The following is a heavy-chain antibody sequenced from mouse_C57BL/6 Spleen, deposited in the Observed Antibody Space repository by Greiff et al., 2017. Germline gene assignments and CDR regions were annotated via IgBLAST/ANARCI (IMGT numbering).Heavy chain of an antibody. J-gene: IGHJ3*01. Sequence: QVQLQQPGAELVKPGASVKLSCKASGYTFTSYWMQWVKQRPGQGLEWIGEIDPSDSYTNYNQKFKGKATLTVDTSSSTAYMQLSSLTSADSAVYYCARPIYYVYAWFAYWGQGTLVTVAA. CDR3: ARPIYYVYAWFAY. D-gene: IGHD2-2*01. V-gene: IGHV1-50*01. CDR2: IDPSDSYT. CDR1: GYTFTSYW.